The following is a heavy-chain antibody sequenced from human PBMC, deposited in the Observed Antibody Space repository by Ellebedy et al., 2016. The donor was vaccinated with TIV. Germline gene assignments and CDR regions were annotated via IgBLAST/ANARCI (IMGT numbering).Heavy chain of an antibody. D-gene: IGHD2-8*01. CDR2: INPSSGST. CDR1: GYTLTNYY. V-gene: IGHV1-46*01. Sequence: ASVKVSCKASGYTLTNYYMHWVRQAPGQGLEWMGVINPSSGSTTSAQKFQGRVTMTRDTSTSTVYMELSSLRSEDTAVYYCARETNGFDSWGQGTLVTVSS. J-gene: IGHJ4*02. CDR3: ARETNGFDS.